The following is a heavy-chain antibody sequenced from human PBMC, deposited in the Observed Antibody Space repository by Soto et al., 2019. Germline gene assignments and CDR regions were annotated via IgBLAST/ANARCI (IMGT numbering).Heavy chain of an antibody. V-gene: IGHV2-5*02. D-gene: IGHD4-17*01. CDR2: IYWDDDK. J-gene: IGHJ4*02. CDR1: GFSLRDSGVG. Sequence: SGPTLVNPTQTLTLTCTFSGFSLRDSGVGVGWIRQPPGKALEWLALIYWDDDKRYSPSLKSRLTITKDTSKNQVVLTMTNMDPVDTATYYCAHLTTGGFYFDYWGQGTLVTVSS. CDR3: AHLTTGGFYFDY.